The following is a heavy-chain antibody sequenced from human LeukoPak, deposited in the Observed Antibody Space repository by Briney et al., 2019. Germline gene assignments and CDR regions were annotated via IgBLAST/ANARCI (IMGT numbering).Heavy chain of an antibody. CDR3: ASGLMVYAMTD. V-gene: IGHV4-34*01. CDR2: INHSGST. D-gene: IGHD2-8*01. J-gene: IGHJ4*02. Sequence: PETLSLTCAVYGGSFSGYYWSWIRQPPGKGLEWIGEINHSGSTNYNPSLKSRVTISVDTSKNQFSLKLSSVTAAGTAVYYCASGLMVYAMTDWGQGTLVTVSS. CDR1: GGSFSGYY.